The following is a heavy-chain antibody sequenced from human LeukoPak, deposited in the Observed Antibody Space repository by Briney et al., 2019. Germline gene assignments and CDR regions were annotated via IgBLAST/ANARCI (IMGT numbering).Heavy chain of an antibody. J-gene: IGHJ4*02. V-gene: IGHV1-2*06. CDR1: GYTFTGHY. D-gene: IGHD3-3*01. Sequence: ASVKVSCKASGYTFTGHYMHWVRQAPGQGLEWMGRINPNSGGTNYAQKFQGRVTMTRDTSISTAYMELSRLRSDDTAVYYCARAETNDYDFWSGYSASFDYWGQGTLVTVSS. CDR2: INPNSGGT. CDR3: ARAETNDYDFWSGYSASFDY.